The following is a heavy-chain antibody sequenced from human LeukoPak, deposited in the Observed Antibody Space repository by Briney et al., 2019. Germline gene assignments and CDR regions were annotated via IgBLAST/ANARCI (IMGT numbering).Heavy chain of an antibody. CDR1: GGSISSGDYY. V-gene: IGHV4-30-4*01. CDR2: IYYSGST. CDR3: ARVRRPLNYYGSGSYYNAGCKNTFDI. Sequence: PSQTLSLTCTVSGGSISSGDYYWSWIRQPPGKGLEWIGYIYYSGSTYYNPSLKSRVTILVDTSKNQFSLKLSSVTAADTAVYYCARVRRPLNYYGSGSYYNAGCKNTFDIWGQGTMVTVSS. D-gene: IGHD3-10*01. J-gene: IGHJ3*02.